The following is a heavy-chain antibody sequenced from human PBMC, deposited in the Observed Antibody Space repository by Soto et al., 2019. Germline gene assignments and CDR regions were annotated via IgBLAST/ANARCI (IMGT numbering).Heavy chain of an antibody. D-gene: IGHD4-17*01. V-gene: IGHV3-15*01. J-gene: IGHJ2*01. CDR1: GFTFSNAW. Sequence: EVQLVESGGGLVKPGGSLRLSCAASGFTFSNAWISWVRQAPGKGLEWAGRVKSKTDGGTTDYAAPVKGRFTISRDDSNNKLYLQVKRLKSDDRGVHCCPSKCSGAGWGRRTLVTVSS. CDR3: PSKCSGAG. CDR2: VKSKTDGGTT.